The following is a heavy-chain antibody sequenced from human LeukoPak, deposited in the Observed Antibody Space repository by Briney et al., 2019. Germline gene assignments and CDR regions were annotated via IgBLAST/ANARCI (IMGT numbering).Heavy chain of an antibody. CDR3: ARECAGTGSVYFDY. CDR1: GGSISSGGYY. CDR2: IYYSGST. D-gene: IGHD6-13*01. Sequence: SETLSLTCTVSGGSISSGGYYWSWIRQHPGKGLEWIGYIYYSGSTHYNPSLKSRVTISVDTSKNQFSLKLSSVTAADTAVYCCARECAGTGSVYFDYWGQGTLVTVSS. V-gene: IGHV4-31*03. J-gene: IGHJ4*02.